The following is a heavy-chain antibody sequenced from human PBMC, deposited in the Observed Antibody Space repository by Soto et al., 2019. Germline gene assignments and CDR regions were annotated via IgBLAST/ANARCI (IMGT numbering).Heavy chain of an antibody. CDR1: GGTFSSYA. D-gene: IGHD5-12*01. V-gene: IGHV1-69*12. J-gene: IGHJ6*02. CDR3: ASYVDIVATIDLDYGMDV. Sequence: QVQLVQSGAEVKKPGSSVKVSCKASGGTFSSYAISWVRQAPGQGLEWMGGIIPIFGTANYAQKFQGRVTITADESTSTAYMVLSSLRSEDTAVYYCASYVDIVATIDLDYGMDVWGQGTTVTVSS. CDR2: IIPIFGTA.